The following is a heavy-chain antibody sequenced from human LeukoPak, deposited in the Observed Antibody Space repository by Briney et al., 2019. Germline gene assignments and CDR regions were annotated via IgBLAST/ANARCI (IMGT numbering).Heavy chain of an antibody. CDR1: GYSISSGYY. J-gene: IGHJ4*02. CDR2: IYHCGST. V-gene: IGHV4-38-2*02. D-gene: IGHD1-26*01. Sequence: SETLSLTCTVSGYSISSGYYWGWIRQPPGQGLEWIGSIYHCGSTYYNPSLKSRVTISVDTSKNQFSLKLSSVTAADTAVYYCARLAGATPFDYWGQGTLVTVSS. CDR3: ARLAGATPFDY.